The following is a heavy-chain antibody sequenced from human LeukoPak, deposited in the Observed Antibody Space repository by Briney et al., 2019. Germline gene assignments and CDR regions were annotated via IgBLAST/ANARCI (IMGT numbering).Heavy chain of an antibody. V-gene: IGHV3-48*03. CDR1: GFTLTSYE. D-gene: IGHD6-13*01. CDR3: ARGPYSSNWYVVY. Sequence: QPGGSLRLSCAASGFTLTSYEMNWVRLAPGKGLEWISYISRTGNSIYYADSVKGRFTVSRDSAKNSLYLQMNSLRAEDTAVYYCARGPYSSNWYVVYWGQGTLVTVAS. CDR2: ISRTGNSI. J-gene: IGHJ4*02.